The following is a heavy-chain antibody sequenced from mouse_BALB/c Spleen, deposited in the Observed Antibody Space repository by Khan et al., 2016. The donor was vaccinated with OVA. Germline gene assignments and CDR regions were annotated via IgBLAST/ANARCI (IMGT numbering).Heavy chain of an antibody. CDR1: GYTFINYW. Sequence: VQLQQSGAELAKPGASVKMSCKASGYTFINYWILWVKQRPGQGLEWIGYINHSTGYTEYNQNFKDKATWTADKSSSTAYMQLSSLTSEDSAVYYCARRGLRWDFDYWGQGTTLTVSS. CDR3: ARRGLRWDFDY. V-gene: IGHV1-7*01. CDR2: INHSTGYT. J-gene: IGHJ2*01. D-gene: IGHD1-1*01.